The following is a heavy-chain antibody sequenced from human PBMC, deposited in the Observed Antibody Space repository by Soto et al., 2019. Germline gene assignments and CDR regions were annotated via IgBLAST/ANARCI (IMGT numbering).Heavy chain of an antibody. J-gene: IGHJ3*02. CDR1: GFTFDDYA. CDR3: AKDMKERSGAFDI. CDR2: ISWNSGSI. Sequence: GGSLRLSCAASGFTFDDYAMHWVRQAPGKGLEWVACISWNSGSIGYADSVKGRFTISRDNAKNSLYLQMNSLRAEDTALYYCAKDMKERSGAFDIWGQGTMVTVSS. D-gene: IGHD3-3*01. V-gene: IGHV3-9*01.